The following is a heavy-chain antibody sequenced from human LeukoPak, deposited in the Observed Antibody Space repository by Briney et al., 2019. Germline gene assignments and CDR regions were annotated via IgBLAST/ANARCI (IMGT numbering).Heavy chain of an antibody. V-gene: IGHV1-69*05. D-gene: IGHD2-2*01. CDR2: IIPIFGTA. CDR1: GGTFSSYA. J-gene: IGHJ4*02. CDR3: ARGPTRTSPFDY. Sequence: GASVTVSCKASGGTFSSYAISWVRQAPGQGLEWMGGIIPIFGTANYAQKFQGRVTITTDESTSTAYMELSSLRSEDTAVYYCARGPTRTSPFDYWGQGTLVTVSS.